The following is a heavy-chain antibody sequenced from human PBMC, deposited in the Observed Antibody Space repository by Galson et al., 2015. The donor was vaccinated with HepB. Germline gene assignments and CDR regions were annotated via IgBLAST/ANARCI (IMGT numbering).Heavy chain of an antibody. CDR3: VKDRRTYYYYMDV. J-gene: IGHJ6*03. V-gene: IGHV3-9*01. D-gene: IGHD3-16*01. Sequence: LRLSCAASGFTLDDYATHWVRQAPGKGLEWVSGITWNSGTIAYADSVKGRFTISRDNAKNSLYLEMNSLRVEDTAFYYCVKDRRTYYYYMDVWGKGTTVTVSS. CDR1: GFTLDDYA. CDR2: ITWNSGTI.